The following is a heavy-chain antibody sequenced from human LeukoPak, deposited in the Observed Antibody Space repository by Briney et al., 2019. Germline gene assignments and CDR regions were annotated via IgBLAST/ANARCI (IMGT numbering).Heavy chain of an antibody. CDR3: ARDGLMTGANWFDP. J-gene: IGHJ5*02. V-gene: IGHV4-31*03. Sequence: SETLSLNCTVSGGSISSGGYYWSWIRQHPGKGLEWIGYIYYSGSTYYNPSLKSRVTISVDTSKNQFSLKLSSVTAADTAVYYCARDGLMTGANWFDPWGQGTLVTVSS. CDR1: GGSISSGGYY. CDR2: IYYSGST.